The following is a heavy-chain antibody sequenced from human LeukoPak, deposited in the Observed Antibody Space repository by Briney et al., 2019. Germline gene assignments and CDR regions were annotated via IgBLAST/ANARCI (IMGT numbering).Heavy chain of an antibody. CDR3: ASARVGATRRFDY. J-gene: IGHJ4*02. CDR1: GGSISSYY. D-gene: IGHD1-26*01. Sequence: SETLSLTCTVSGGSISSYYWSWIRQPPGKGLEWIGEINHSGSTNYNPSLKSRVTISVDTSKNQFSLKLSSVTAADTAVYYCASARVGATRRFDYWGQGTLVTVSS. V-gene: IGHV4-34*01. CDR2: INHSGST.